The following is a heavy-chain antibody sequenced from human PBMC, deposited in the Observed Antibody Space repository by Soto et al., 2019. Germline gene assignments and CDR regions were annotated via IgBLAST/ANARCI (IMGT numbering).Heavy chain of an antibody. CDR2: ISAYNGNT. CDR1: GYTFTSYG. J-gene: IGHJ6*02. Sequence: GASVKVSCKASGYTFTSYGISWVRQAPGQGLEWMGWISAYNGNTNYAQKLQGRVTMTTDTSTSTAYMELRSLRSDDTAVYYCARDSRGSLVYCSSTSCYAPYGMDVWGQGTTVTVSS. CDR3: ARDSRGSLVYCSSTSCYAPYGMDV. D-gene: IGHD2-2*01. V-gene: IGHV1-18*04.